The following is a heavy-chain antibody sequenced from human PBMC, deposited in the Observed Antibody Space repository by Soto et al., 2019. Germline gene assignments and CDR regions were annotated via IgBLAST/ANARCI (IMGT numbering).Heavy chain of an antibody. V-gene: IGHV1-18*01. J-gene: IGHJ6*02. Sequence: QVQLVQSGAEVKKPGASVKVSCKASGYTFTSYGISWVRQAPGQGLEWMGWISAYNGNTNYAQKLQGRVTMTTDTSTSTGYMELRSLRSDDTAVYYCAVMAYDSSGYSPYYYYYGMDVWGQGTTVTVSS. CDR1: GYTFTSYG. CDR2: ISAYNGNT. CDR3: AVMAYDSSGYSPYYYYYGMDV. D-gene: IGHD3-22*01.